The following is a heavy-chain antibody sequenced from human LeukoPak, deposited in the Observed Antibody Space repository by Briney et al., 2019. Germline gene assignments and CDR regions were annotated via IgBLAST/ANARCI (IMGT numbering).Heavy chain of an antibody. CDR1: GFAFSSHN. V-gene: IGHV3-30-3*01. Sequence: GGSLRLSCAASGFAFSSHNIHWVRQAPGKGLEWVAVISYDGSNKYYADSVKGRFTISRDNSKNTLYLQMNSLRAEDTAVYYCAREAFAYSNYYYGMDVWGQGTTVTVSS. D-gene: IGHD4-11*01. CDR3: AREAFAYSNYYYGMDV. J-gene: IGHJ6*02. CDR2: ISYDGSNK.